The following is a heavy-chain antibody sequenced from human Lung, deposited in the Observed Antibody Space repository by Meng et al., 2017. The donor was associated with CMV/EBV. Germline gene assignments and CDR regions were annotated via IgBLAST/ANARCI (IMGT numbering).Heavy chain of an antibody. CDR2: IYLGDSDT. V-gene: IGHV5-51*01. J-gene: IGHJ6*02. CDR3: ARTTTPHYYYYGMDV. D-gene: IGHD4-17*01. CDR1: GYSFTSYW. Sequence: EXXKISXKGSGYSFTSYWIGWVRQMPGKGLEWMGIIYLGDSDTRYSPSFQGQVIISADKSISTAYLQWSSLKASDTAMYYCARTTTPHYYYYGMDVWGQGTTVTVSS.